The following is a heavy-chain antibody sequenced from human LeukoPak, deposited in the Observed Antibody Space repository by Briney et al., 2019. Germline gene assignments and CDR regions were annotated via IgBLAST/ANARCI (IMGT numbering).Heavy chain of an antibody. V-gene: IGHV3-30*03. J-gene: IGHJ5*02. D-gene: IGHD6-19*01. CDR2: ISYDGSNK. Sequence: GGSLRLSCAASGFSFSDYWMSWVRQAPGKGLEWVAVISYDGSNKYYADSVKGRFTISRDNSKNTLYLQMNSLRAEDTAVYYCARVVAVAGTDNWFDPWGQGTLVTVSS. CDR3: ARVVAVAGTDNWFDP. CDR1: GFSFSDYW.